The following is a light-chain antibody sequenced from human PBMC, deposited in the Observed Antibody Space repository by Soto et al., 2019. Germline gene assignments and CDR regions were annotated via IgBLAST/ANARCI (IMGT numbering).Light chain of an antibody. CDR1: QSVSSN. CDR3: QQYNNWPRT. V-gene: IGKV3-15*01. Sequence: IMTQSPAAHTMSPGELAASSYRASQSVSSNLAWYQQKPGQAPRLLIYGASTRATGIPARFSGSGSGTEFTLAIRSLQSEDFAAYYCQQYNNWPRTFGQGTKV. CDR2: GAS. J-gene: IGKJ1*01.